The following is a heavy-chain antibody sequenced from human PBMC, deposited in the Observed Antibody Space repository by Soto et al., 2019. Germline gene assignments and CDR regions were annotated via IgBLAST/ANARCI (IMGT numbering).Heavy chain of an antibody. V-gene: IGHV3-30*18. D-gene: IGHD3-16*02. CDR2: ISYDGSLK. J-gene: IGHJ4*02. Sequence: QVQLVESGGGVVQPGRSLGLSCAASGFTFSTYGMHWVRQAPGKGLEWVALISYDGSLKYYADSVKGRFTISRDNSKNTLYLEMNSLRAEDTAVYYCAKDHEITFGGIIVLFDYWGQGTLVTVSS. CDR3: AKDHEITFGGIIVLFDY. CDR1: GFTFSTYG.